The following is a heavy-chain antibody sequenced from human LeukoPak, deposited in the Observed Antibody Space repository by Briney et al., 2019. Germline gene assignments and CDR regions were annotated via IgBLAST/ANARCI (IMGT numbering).Heavy chain of an antibody. J-gene: IGHJ3*02. V-gene: IGHV3-7*01. Sequence: GSLRLSCAASGLSFSSSWMSWVRQAPGRGLEWVANINQDAERKVYVDSVKGRFTISRDNARNSLFLQMNSLSDEDTAIYYCVRDPCDSGGYGAFDIWGQGTMVSVSS. CDR3: VRDPCDSGGYGAFDI. D-gene: IGHD3-22*01. CDR2: INQDAERK. CDR1: GLSFSSSW.